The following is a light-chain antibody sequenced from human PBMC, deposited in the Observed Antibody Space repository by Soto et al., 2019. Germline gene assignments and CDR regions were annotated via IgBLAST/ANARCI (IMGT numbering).Light chain of an antibody. CDR1: QGISSA. V-gene: IGKV1-13*02. CDR3: QQFNSYPQYT. Sequence: AIQLTQSPSSLSASVGDRVTITCRASQGISSALAWYQQKPGKAPKLLIYDASSLESGVPSRFSGSGSGTDFTLTLSSLQPEDFATYYCQQFNSYPQYTFGQGTKLEIK. CDR2: DAS. J-gene: IGKJ2*01.